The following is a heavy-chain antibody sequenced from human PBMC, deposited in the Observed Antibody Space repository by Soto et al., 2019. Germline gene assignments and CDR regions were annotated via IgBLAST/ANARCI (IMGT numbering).Heavy chain of an antibody. CDR1: GFTFSSYG. Sequence: GGSLRLSCAASGFTFSSYGMHWVRQAPGKGLEWVAVISYDGSNKYYADSVKGRFTISRDNSKNTLYLQMNSLRAEDTAVYYCAKEFGWLVGGDYWGQGTLVTVSS. V-gene: IGHV3-30*18. CDR2: ISYDGSNK. CDR3: AKEFGWLVGGDY. J-gene: IGHJ4*02. D-gene: IGHD6-19*01.